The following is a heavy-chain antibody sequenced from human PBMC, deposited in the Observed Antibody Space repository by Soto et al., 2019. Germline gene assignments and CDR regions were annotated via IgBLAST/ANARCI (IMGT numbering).Heavy chain of an antibody. J-gene: IGHJ4*02. V-gene: IGHV3-23*01. CDR1: GFTFSSYA. D-gene: IGHD6-19*01. Sequence: EVQLWESGGGLVQPGGSLRLSCAASGFTFSSYAMSWVRQAPGKGLEWVSAISGSGGSTYYADSVKGRFTISRDNSKNTLYLQMNSLRAEDTAVYYCATGGESSGWSRPIDYWGQGTLVTVSS. CDR2: ISGSGGST. CDR3: ATGGESSGWSRPIDY.